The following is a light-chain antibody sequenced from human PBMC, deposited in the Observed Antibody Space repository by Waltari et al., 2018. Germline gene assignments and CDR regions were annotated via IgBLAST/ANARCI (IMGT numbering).Light chain of an antibody. J-gene: IGLJ3*02. CDR2: EVT. CDR1: NRYFGKYDL. CDR3: CSFTDTSIWV. Sequence: QSALTQPASVSGSPGQSLTIPCTGTNRYFGKYDLLSGYPPPPGKAPQLLIYEVTQRPSGVSNHFSGSKSGNTASLTISGLQPEDEANYYCCSFTDTSIWVFGGGTKLTVL. V-gene: IGLV2-23*02.